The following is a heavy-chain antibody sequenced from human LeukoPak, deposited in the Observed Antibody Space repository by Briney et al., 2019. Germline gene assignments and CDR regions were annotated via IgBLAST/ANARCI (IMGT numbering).Heavy chain of an antibody. CDR3: ARRPDYFDY. V-gene: IGHV1-18*01. CDR1: GDSVRSYG. J-gene: IGHJ4*02. CDR2: ISDYDGNT. D-gene: IGHD6-6*01. Sequence: GASVKVSCKASGDSVRSYGITWVRQAPGQGLEWMGWISDYDGNTNYAQSVQGRVSMTTDTSTSTAYMELRSLRSDDTAVYYCARRPDYFDYWGQGTLVTVSS.